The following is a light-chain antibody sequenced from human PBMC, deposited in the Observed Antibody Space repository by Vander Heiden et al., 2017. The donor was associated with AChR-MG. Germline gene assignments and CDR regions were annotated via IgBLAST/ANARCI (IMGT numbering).Light chain of an antibody. CDR1: QNINRR. J-gene: IGKJ1*01. Sequence: DIQMTQSPSTLSASVGDRVTITCRASQNINRRLAWYQQKPGKAPNLLIYKASTLESGVPSRFSGSGSGAEFTLTISSLQPDDFATYYCQQYDSFSRTFGQGTKVEIK. CDR2: KAS. V-gene: IGKV1-5*03. CDR3: QQYDSFSRT.